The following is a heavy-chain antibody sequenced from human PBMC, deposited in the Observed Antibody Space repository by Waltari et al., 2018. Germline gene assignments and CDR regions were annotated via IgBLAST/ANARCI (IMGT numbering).Heavy chain of an antibody. CDR2: IHNDGSST. J-gene: IGHJ4*02. CDR1: GFTLSHHG. Sequence: ELQLVESGGGLVQPGGSLRLSFAASGFTLSHHGRRWVRQPQGKGLVWVSGIHNDGSSTRYADSVKGRFTISRDNAKNTVYLQMNSLRAEDTAVYYCARGGYFDWLSRFDYWGQGTLVTVSS. D-gene: IGHD3-9*01. CDR3: ARGGYFDWLSRFDY. V-gene: IGHV3-74*01.